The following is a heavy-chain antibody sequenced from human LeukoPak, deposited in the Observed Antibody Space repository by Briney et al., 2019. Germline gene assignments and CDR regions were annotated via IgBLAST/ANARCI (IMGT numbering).Heavy chain of an antibody. CDR1: GFTFSSYE. CDR3: ARDGGSSSRGPNWFDP. CDR2: ISSSGSTI. J-gene: IGHJ5*02. V-gene: IGHV3-48*03. D-gene: IGHD6-13*01. Sequence: GGSLRLSCAASGFTFSSYEMNWVRQAPGKGLEWVSYISSSGSTIYYADSVKGRFTISRDNAKNSLYLQMNSLRAEDTAVYYCARDGGSSSRGPNWFDPWGQGTLVTVSS.